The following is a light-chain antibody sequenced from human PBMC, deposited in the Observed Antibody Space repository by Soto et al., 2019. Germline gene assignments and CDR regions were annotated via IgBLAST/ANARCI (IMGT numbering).Light chain of an antibody. J-gene: IGKJ1*01. CDR1: QSFSSN. V-gene: IGKV3-15*01. Sequence: ITQSPSSLSVSPGETATLSCRASQSFSSNVACYQQKPGQAPSLLIYGASTRATDIPPRFSGSGSGTEFTLTITSLQSEDFAVYYCQQYNNWWTFGQGTKVDI. CDR3: QQYNNWWT. CDR2: GAS.